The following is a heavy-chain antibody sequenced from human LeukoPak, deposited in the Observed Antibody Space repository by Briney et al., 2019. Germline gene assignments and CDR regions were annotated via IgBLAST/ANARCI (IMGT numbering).Heavy chain of an antibody. Sequence: SETLSLTCTVSGGSISSYYWGWIRQPPGKGLEWIGNIFYSGSTYYSPSVESRVTISLDTSRNQFSLKLNSVTAADTAVYYCAKSNGYGLVDIWGQGTMVTVSS. CDR1: GGSISSYY. D-gene: IGHD3-10*01. CDR3: AKSNGYGLVDI. J-gene: IGHJ3*02. CDR2: IFYSGST. V-gene: IGHV4-39*07.